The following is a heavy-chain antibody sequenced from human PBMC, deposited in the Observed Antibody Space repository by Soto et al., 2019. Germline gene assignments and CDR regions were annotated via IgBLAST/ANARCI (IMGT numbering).Heavy chain of an antibody. J-gene: IGHJ5*02. V-gene: IGHV1-2*04. CDR3: ARSPDYGDYGNTYNWFDP. CDR2: INPNSGGT. CDR1: GYTFTGYY. D-gene: IGHD4-17*01. Sequence: ASVKVSCKASGYTFTGYYMHWVRQAPGQGLEWMGWINPNSGGTNYAQKIQGWVTMTRDTSISTAYMELSRLRSDDTAVYYCARSPDYGDYGNTYNWFDPWGQGTLVTVSS.